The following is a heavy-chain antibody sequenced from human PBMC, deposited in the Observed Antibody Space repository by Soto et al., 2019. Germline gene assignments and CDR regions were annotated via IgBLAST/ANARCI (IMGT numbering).Heavy chain of an antibody. CDR3: ARDNGREQWLVRFDP. V-gene: IGHV3-33*01. Sequence: QVQLVESGGGVVQPGRSLRLSCAASGFTFSSYGMHWVRQAPGKGLEWVAVIWYDGSNKYYADSVKDRFTISRDNSKNTLYLQMNSLRAEDTAVYYCARDNGREQWLVRFDPWGQGTLVTVSS. J-gene: IGHJ5*02. CDR2: IWYDGSNK. D-gene: IGHD6-19*01. CDR1: GFTFSSYG.